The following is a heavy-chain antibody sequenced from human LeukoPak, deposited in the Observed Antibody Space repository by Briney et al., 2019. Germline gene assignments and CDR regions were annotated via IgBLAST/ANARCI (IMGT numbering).Heavy chain of an antibody. V-gene: IGHV4-39*01. CDR2: IHYSGSI. J-gene: IGHJ3*02. CDR3: ASQKTLVRGAIRLFDASDI. D-gene: IGHD3-10*01. Sequence: SETLSLTCTVSGGSISSNSYFWGWIRQPPGKGLEWIGIIHYSGSIYYRPSLNSRLSISIDTSKNQFSLKLSSVTAADTAVYYCASQKTLVRGAIRLFDASDIWGQGTVVTVSS. CDR1: GGSISSNSYF.